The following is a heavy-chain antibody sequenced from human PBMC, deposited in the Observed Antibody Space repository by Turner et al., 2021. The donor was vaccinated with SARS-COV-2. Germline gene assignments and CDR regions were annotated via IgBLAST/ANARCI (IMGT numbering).Heavy chain of an antibody. J-gene: IGHJ4*02. CDR1: EFTFSSYS. D-gene: IGHD6-19*01. Sequence: EVQLVDSGGGLVTPGGFLRLSCPASEFTFSSYSMNWVRQAPGKGLEWVAYISSSSRTIYYADSVKDRFTISRDNAKNSLYLQMNSLRDEDTAVYYCARAEDYWGQGTLVTVSS. CDR3: ARAEDY. CDR2: ISSSSRTI. V-gene: IGHV3-48*02.